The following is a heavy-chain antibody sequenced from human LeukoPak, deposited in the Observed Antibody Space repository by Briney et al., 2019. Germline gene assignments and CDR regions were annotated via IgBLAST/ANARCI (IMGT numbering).Heavy chain of an antibody. CDR2: ISSDGSNK. CDR3: ARDRYSSGWYGDFDC. CDR1: GFTFNSYA. V-gene: IGHV3-30-3*01. D-gene: IGHD6-19*01. J-gene: IGHJ4*02. Sequence: GGSLRLSCAASGFTFNSYAMHWVRQAPGEGLEWVAVISSDGSNKYYADSVKGRFTISRDNSKNTLYLQMNSLRAEDTAVYYCARDRYSSGWYGDFDCWGQGTLVTVSS.